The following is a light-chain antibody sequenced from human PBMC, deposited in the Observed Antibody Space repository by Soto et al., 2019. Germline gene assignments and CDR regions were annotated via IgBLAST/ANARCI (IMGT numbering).Light chain of an antibody. CDR2: DAS. CDR1: QSVGSN. Sequence: EILLTQSPVTLSLSLGEGATLSCRAGQSVGSNLAWYQQNPGQAPRLLIYDASTRATGVPARFSGSGSATQFTLTISSLQPEDFGFYYCQQYKQWPVAFGGGTKVDIK. J-gene: IGKJ4*01. CDR3: QQYKQWPVA. V-gene: IGKV3-15*01.